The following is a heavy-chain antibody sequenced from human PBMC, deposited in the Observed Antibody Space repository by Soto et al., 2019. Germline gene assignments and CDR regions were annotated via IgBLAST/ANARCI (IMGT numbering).Heavy chain of an antibody. Sequence: PSDTLSLTCTVSGGSISSGGYYWSWIRQHPGKGLEWIGYIYYSGSTYYNPSFKSRVTISVDTSKNQFSLKLSSVTAADTAVYYCARDRAMRHTFGELFHDYFDYWGQGTVVTVSS. CDR1: GGSISSGGYY. CDR2: IYYSGST. V-gene: IGHV4-31*03. J-gene: IGHJ4*02. CDR3: ARDRAMRHTFGELFHDYFDY. D-gene: IGHD3-10*01.